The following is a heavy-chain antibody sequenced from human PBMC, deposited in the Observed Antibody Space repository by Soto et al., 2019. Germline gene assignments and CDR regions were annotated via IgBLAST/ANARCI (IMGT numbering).Heavy chain of an antibody. V-gene: IGHV3-11*01. D-gene: IGHD1-1*01. CDR3: ARWSVGRRNVFDI. CDR2: ISGSSATSI. J-gene: IGHJ3*02. CDR1: GFTFSDYA. Sequence: GGSLRLSCVASGFTFSDYAMSWVRQAPGKGLEWISFISGSSATSIYYADSVKGRFTISRDSPRNSLYLQMSSLRAEDTAAYYCARWSVGRRNVFDIWGQGTMVTVSS.